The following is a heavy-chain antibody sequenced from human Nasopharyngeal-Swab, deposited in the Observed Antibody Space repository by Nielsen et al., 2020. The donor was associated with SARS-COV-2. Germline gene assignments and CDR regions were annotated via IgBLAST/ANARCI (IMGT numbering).Heavy chain of an antibody. CDR3: ARDSRGWHY. D-gene: IGHD6-19*01. Sequence: GSLRRSCTGSGGSIKSYYWSWVRQPPGKGLEWIGNFFYSGTPNYNPSLKSRVTISVDAPRNQFSLRLNSVTSADTAMYYCARDSRGWHYWGQGTLVTVSS. CDR2: FFYSGTP. J-gene: IGHJ4*02. V-gene: IGHV4-59*01. CDR1: GGSIKSYY.